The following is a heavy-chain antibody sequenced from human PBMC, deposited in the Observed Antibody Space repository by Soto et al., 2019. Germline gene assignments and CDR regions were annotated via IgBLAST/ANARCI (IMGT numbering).Heavy chain of an antibody. CDR1: GGTFSSYA. CDR2: IIPIFGTA. CDR3: ARGVHYDTSGYYYFY. V-gene: IGHV1-69*13. J-gene: IGHJ4*02. D-gene: IGHD3-22*01. Sequence: EASVKVSCKASGGTFSSYAIDWVRQAPGQGFEWMGGIIPIFGTANYAQKFQGRITITADESTSTAYMELRSLRSEDTAMYYCARGVHYDTSGYYYFYWGQGTLVTVSS.